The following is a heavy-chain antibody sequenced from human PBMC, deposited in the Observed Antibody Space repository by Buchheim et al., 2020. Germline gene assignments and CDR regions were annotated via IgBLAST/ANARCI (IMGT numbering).Heavy chain of an antibody. J-gene: IGHJ4*02. CDR3: ARDGKWLVPE. D-gene: IGHD6-19*01. V-gene: IGHV3-11*01. CDR2: ISARGDAI. CDR1: GFTFSDYS. Sequence: QVQLVESGGGLVKPGGSLRLSCVASGFTFSDYSMTWIRQAPGKWLEWVSYISARGDAIYYADSMKGRFTISRDDAKNSLYLQVNSLRAEDTAVYYCARDGKWLVPEWGQGTL.